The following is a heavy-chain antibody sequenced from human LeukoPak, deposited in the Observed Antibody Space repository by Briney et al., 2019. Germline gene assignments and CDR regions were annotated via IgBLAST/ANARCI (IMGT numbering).Heavy chain of an antibody. D-gene: IGHD3-9*01. V-gene: IGHV3-30*03. CDR2: ISYDGNNK. Sequence: GGSLRLSCAASGFTFSSNCMHWVRQAPGKGLEWVAIISYDGNNKYYVHSVKGRFTISRDNSKNTLYLQMNSLRTEDTAVYYCARERSDWSFDYWGQGTLVTVSS. J-gene: IGHJ4*02. CDR3: ARERSDWSFDY. CDR1: GFTFSSNC.